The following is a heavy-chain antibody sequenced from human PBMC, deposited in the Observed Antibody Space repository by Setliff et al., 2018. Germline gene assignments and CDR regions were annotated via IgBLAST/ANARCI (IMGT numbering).Heavy chain of an antibody. V-gene: IGHV1-18*01. CDR2: ISPYSGNT. D-gene: IGHD6-19*01. CDR1: GYTFTSFG. J-gene: IGHJ4*02. CDR3: VRSSAPQVVLAADFDF. Sequence: ASVKVSCKASGYTFTSFGISWVRRAPGQGLEWLGSISPYSGNTNYPQWLQDRVTMTIDTSATTVYMELQSLRSDDTAVYYCVRSSAPQVVLAADFDFWGQGTQVTVSS.